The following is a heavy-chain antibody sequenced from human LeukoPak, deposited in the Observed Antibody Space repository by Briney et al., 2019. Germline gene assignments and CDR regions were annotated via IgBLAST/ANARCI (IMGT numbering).Heavy chain of an antibody. V-gene: IGHV1-69*04. CDR3: APSGYDYDWFDP. Sequence: SVKVSCKASGGTFSDYAISWVRQAPGQGLEWMGRIIPILDQTNYAQKFQGRVTFTADKSTTTVYMELSSLSSEDTAMYYCAPSGYDYDWFDPWGQGTLVTVSS. D-gene: IGHD5-12*01. CDR2: IIPILDQT. CDR1: GGTFSDYA. J-gene: IGHJ5*02.